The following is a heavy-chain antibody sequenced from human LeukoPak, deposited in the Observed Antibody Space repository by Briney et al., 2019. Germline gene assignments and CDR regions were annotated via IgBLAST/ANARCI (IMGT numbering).Heavy chain of an antibody. V-gene: IGHV1-3*01. J-gene: IGHJ5*02. CDR3: ARDSSSWTSGWFDP. CDR2: INAGNGNT. CDR1: GYTFTSYY. Sequence: VSVKVSCKASGYTFTSYYMHWVRQAPGQRLEWMGWINAGNGNTKYSQKFQGRVTITRDTSASTAYMELSSLRSEDTAVYYCARDSSSWTSGWFDPWGPGTLVTVSS. D-gene: IGHD6-13*01.